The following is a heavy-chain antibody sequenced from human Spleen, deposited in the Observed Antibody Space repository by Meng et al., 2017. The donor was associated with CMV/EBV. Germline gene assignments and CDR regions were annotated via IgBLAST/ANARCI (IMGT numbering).Heavy chain of an antibody. V-gene: IGHV3-21*01. D-gene: IGHD6-25*01. CDR1: GFTFSIQT. Sequence: LSCAASGFTFSIQTMNWVRQAPGKGLEWVALISYNSVSTHYADSVKARFTVSRDNGKNSVYLQMNSLRVEDTAVYYCARAGSSDNDFWGQGTLVTVSS. CDR2: ISYNSVST. CDR3: ARAGSSDNDF. J-gene: IGHJ4*02.